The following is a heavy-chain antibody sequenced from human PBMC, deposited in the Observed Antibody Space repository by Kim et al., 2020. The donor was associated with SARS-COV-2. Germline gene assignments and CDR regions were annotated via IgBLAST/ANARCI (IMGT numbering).Heavy chain of an antibody. CDR1: GGSISSSSYY. CDR3: ARIVVVPAASCDP. CDR2: IYYSGST. Sequence: SETLSLTCTVSGGSISSSSYYWGWIRQPPGKGLEWIGSIYYSGSTYYNPSLKSRVTISVDTSKNQFSLKLSSVTAADTAVYYCARIVVVPAASCDPWGQGTLVTVSS. V-gene: IGHV4-39*01. D-gene: IGHD2-2*01. J-gene: IGHJ5*02.